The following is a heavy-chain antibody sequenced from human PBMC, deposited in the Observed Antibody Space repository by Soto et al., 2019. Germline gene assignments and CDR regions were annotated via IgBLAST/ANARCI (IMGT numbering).Heavy chain of an antibody. J-gene: IGHJ6*02. CDR3: AKEGGSAYYGMDV. CDR2: IYPDNSDT. CDR1: GYSFSNTW. V-gene: IGHV5-51*01. Sequence: PGESLKISCKGSGYSFSNTWINWVRQMPGKGLEWMGIIYPDNSDTRYSPSFQGQVTISADKSINTAYLQWSSLKASDTAMYYCAKEGGSAYYGMDVWGQGTTVTVSS. D-gene: IGHD2-15*01.